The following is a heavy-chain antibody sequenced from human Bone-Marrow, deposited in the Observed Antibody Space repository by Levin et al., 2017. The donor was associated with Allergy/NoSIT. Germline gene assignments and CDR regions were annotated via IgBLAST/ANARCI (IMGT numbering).Heavy chain of an antibody. V-gene: IGHV6-1*01. J-gene: IGHJ5*02. CDR3: VRGAQVGIENWFDT. CDR2: TYYRSKWFH. Sequence: SETLSLTCAILGAGVSTNTATWNWIRQSPSGGLEWLGRTYYRSKWFHEYAQFVRGRLTIDPDTSKNHFYLHLNSLTPDDTATYFCVRGAQVGIENWFDTWGQGTPVIVSS. CDR1: GAGVSTNTAT. D-gene: IGHD1-26*01.